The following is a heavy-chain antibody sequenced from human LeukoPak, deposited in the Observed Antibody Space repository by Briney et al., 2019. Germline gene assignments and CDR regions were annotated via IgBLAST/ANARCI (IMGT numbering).Heavy chain of an antibody. D-gene: IGHD3-3*01. Sequence: SVKVSCKASGGTFSSYAISWVRQDPGQGLEWMGGIIPIFGTANYAQKFQGRVTITADESTSTAYMELSSLRSEDTAVYYCARGGLLLRFLEWLLYWGQGTLVTVSS. CDR3: ARGGLLLRFLEWLLY. CDR2: IIPIFGTA. CDR1: GGTFSSYA. V-gene: IGHV1-69*13. J-gene: IGHJ4*02.